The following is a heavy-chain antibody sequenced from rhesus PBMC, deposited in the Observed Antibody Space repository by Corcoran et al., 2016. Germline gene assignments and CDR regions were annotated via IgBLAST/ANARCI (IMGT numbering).Heavy chain of an antibody. CDR3: ARGSDNGAFDF. Sequence: QVQLVQSGPEVKQPGASVKVSCKASGYSFTTYGMNWVRQAPGQGLEWMGWMKPYTWNPTYAQGFTERFVFSMDTSVSTVYLQISSLKGEDTAVYYCARGSDNGAFDFWGQGLRVTVSS. J-gene: IGHJ3*01. CDR1: GYSFTTYG. CDR2: MKPYTWNP. D-gene: IGHD2-21*01. V-gene: IGHV7-193*02.